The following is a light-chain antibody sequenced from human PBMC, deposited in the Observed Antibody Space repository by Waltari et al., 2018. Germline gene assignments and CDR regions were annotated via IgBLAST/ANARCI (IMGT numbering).Light chain of an antibody. J-gene: IGKJ1*01. CDR2: KAS. Sequence: DILMTQSPSTLPASVGDRVTITCRASQSIITWLAWYQQRPGKAPKVLIYKASSLERGGPSRFSGSGAGTEFSLTISSLQPDDSATYYCQQYKSFPWTFGQGTKVEIK. CDR3: QQYKSFPWT. V-gene: IGKV1-5*03. CDR1: QSIITW.